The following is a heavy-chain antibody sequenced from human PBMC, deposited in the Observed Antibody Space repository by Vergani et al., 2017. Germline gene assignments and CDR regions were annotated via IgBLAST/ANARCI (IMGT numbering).Heavy chain of an antibody. D-gene: IGHD6-13*01. Sequence: QVQLVQSGAEVKKPGSSVKVSCKASGGTFSSYAISWVRQAPGQGLEWMGRIIPILGIANYAQKFQGRVTITADKSTSTAYMELSSLRSEDTAVYYCARGSVAAAGGWDFDYWGQGTLVTVSS. J-gene: IGHJ4*02. V-gene: IGHV1-69*04. CDR3: ARGSVAAAGGWDFDY. CDR2: IIPILGIA. CDR1: GGTFSSYA.